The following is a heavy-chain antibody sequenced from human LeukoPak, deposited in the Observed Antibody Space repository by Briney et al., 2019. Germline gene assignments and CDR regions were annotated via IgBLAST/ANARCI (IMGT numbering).Heavy chain of an antibody. CDR2: MNPNSGNT. CDR3: ARVGAVAGNGPAAYDY. D-gene: IGHD6-19*01. Sequence: ASVKVSCKASGYTFTSYDINWVRQATGQGLEWMGWMNPNSGNTGYAQKFQGRVAITRNTSISTAYMELSSLRSEDTAVYYCARVGAVAGNGPAAYDYWGQGTLVTVSS. J-gene: IGHJ4*02. CDR1: GYTFTSYD. V-gene: IGHV1-8*03.